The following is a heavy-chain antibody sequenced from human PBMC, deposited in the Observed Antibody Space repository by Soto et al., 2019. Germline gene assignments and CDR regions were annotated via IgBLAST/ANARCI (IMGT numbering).Heavy chain of an antibody. Sequence: GESLKISCKGSGYSFTSYWISWVRQMPGKSLEWMGRIDPSDSYTNYGPSFQGHVTISADKSISTAYLQWSSLKASDTAMYYCARRQFEVSSDYGDYLSYYYYYGMDVWGQGTTVTVSS. CDR3: ARRQFEVSSDYGDYLSYYYYYGMDV. J-gene: IGHJ6*02. V-gene: IGHV5-10-1*01. CDR1: GYSFTSYW. CDR2: IDPSDSYT. D-gene: IGHD4-17*01.